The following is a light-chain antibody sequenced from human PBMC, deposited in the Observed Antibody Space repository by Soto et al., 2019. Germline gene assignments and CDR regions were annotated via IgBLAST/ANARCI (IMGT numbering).Light chain of an antibody. Sequence: EIVLTQSPATLSLSPGEGATLSCRASQSVSSYLGWYQQKPGQAPRLLIYDASNRATGIPARFSGSGSGTDFTLTISSLEPEDFAVYYCQQRSNWLFTFGGGTKVEIK. CDR1: QSVSSY. V-gene: IGKV3-11*01. CDR2: DAS. J-gene: IGKJ4*01. CDR3: QQRSNWLFT.